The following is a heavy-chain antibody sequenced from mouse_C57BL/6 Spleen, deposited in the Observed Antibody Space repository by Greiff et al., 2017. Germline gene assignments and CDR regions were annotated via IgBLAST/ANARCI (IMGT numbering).Heavy chain of an antibody. J-gene: IGHJ2*01. V-gene: IGHV3-1*01. CDR2: ISYSGST. D-gene: IGHD2-4*01. Sequence: EVKLMESGPGMVKPSQSLSLTCTVTGYSITSGYDWHWIRHFPGNKLEWMGYISYSGSTNYNPSLKSRISITHDTSKNHFFLKLNSVTTEDTSTYYCARGGDEYDAKYYFDYWGQGTTLTVSS. CDR3: ARGGDEYDAKYYFDY. CDR1: GYSITSGYD.